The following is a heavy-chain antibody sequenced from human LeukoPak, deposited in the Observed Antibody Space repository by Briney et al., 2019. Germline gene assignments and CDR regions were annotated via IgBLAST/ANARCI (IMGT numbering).Heavy chain of an antibody. V-gene: IGHV3-21*01. CDR3: ARGSTYYYDSSGYLDAFDI. D-gene: IGHD3-22*01. Sequence: GGSLRLSCAASGFTFSSYSMNWVRQAPGKGLEWVSSISSSSSDIYYADSVKGRFTISRDNAKNSLYLQMNSLRAEDTAVYYCARGSTYYYDSSGYLDAFDIWGQGTMVTVSS. J-gene: IGHJ3*02. CDR1: GFTFSSYS. CDR2: ISSSSSDI.